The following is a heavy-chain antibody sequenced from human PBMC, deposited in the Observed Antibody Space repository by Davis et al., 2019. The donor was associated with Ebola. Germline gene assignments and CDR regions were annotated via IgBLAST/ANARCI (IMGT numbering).Heavy chain of an antibody. CDR3: VSGDGRGSSYDMDV. CDR1: GFTFSHYW. D-gene: IGHD5-12*01. V-gene: IGHV3-7*03. CDR2: IKQDESEK. J-gene: IGHJ6*02. Sequence: PGGSLRLSCAASGFTFSHYWMSWVRQALGKGPEWVAIIKQDESEKYYVDSVKGRFTISRDNAKNSLFMQMNSLRAEETAVYYCVSGDGRGSSYDMDVWGQGTTVTVSS.